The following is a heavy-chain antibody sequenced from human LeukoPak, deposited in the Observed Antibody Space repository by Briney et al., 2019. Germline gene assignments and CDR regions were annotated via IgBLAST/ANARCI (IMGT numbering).Heavy chain of an antibody. CDR3: ARLDGDQQLYYYYGMDV. CDR2: IYPGDSDT. Sequence: GESLKISCKGSGYSFTSYWIGWVRQMPGKGLEWMGIIYPGDSDTRYSPSFQGQVTISADKSISTAYLQWSSLKASDTAMYYCARLDGDQQLYYYYGMDVWGQGTTVTVSS. J-gene: IGHJ6*02. CDR1: GYSFTSYW. V-gene: IGHV5-51*01. D-gene: IGHD4-17*01.